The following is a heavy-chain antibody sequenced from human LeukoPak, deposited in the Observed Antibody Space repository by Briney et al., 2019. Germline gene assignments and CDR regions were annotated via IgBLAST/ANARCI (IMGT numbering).Heavy chain of an antibody. Sequence: GGSLRLSCAASGFTFSSYAMSWVRQAPGKGLEWVSAISGSGGSTYYADSVKGRFTISRDNSRNTLYLQMNSLRAEDTAVYYCAKTTPFYCSGTSCHVGWFDPWGQGTLVTVSS. CDR3: AKTTPFYCSGTSCHVGWFDP. D-gene: IGHD2-2*01. V-gene: IGHV3-23*01. CDR1: GFTFSSYA. CDR2: ISGSGGST. J-gene: IGHJ5*02.